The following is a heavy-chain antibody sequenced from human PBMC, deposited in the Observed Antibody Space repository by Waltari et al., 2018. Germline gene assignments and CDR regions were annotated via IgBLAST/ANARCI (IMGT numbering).Heavy chain of an antibody. CDR2: ITSDGRDA. Sequence: EVQLVESGGGLVQPGVSLRLSCTASGFIFGAVWMHWVRQAPGKGLVGVSRITSDGRDATYADSVKGRFTISRDNAKNTVYLQMDSLRAEDTAVYYCVRVFYCSGSSLEYWGQGALVSVSS. CDR3: VRVFYCSGSSLEY. D-gene: IGHD3-10*02. V-gene: IGHV3-74*01. CDR1: GFIFGAVW. J-gene: IGHJ4*02.